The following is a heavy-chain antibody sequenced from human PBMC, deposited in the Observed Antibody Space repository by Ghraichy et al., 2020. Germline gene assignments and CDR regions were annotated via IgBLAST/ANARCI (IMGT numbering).Heavy chain of an antibody. Sequence: LSLTCAASGFTFSNYAMSWVRQAPGKGLEWVSSISGSGGSTHYADSVKGRFTISRDNSKNTMYLQMNSLRAEDTAVYYCAKGSDDSTGFYLFYFDHWGQGTLVTVSS. D-gene: IGHD3-22*01. CDR3: AKGSDDSTGFYLFYFDH. CDR1: GFTFSNYA. J-gene: IGHJ4*02. V-gene: IGHV3-23*01. CDR2: ISGSGGST.